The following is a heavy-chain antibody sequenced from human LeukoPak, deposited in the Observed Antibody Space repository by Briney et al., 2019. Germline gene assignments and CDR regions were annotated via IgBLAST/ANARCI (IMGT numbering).Heavy chain of an antibody. V-gene: IGHV4-39*01. CDR3: ARQRGYCSGGSCYRTPHFDY. J-gene: IGHJ4*02. D-gene: IGHD2-15*01. Sequence: PSETLSLTCTVSGDXISSSTSYYWGWIRQPPGKGLEWIGSIYYSGTTYYNPSLKSRVTISVDTSKNYFSLKLSSVTAADTAVYYCARQRGYCSGGSCYRTPHFDYWGQGTLVTVSS. CDR2: IYYSGTT. CDR1: GDXISSSTSYY.